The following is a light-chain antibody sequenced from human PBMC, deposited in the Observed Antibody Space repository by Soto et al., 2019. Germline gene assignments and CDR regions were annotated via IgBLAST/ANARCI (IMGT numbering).Light chain of an antibody. CDR1: QSVSSY. J-gene: IGKJ4*01. CDR2: DAS. Sequence: IGLRQSPATLSLSPGERATLSCRASQSVSSYLAWYQQKPGQAPRLLIYDASNRATGIPARFSGSGSGTDFTLTISRLEPEDFAVYYCQQYGSPLTFGGGTKVDI. CDR3: QQYGSPLT. V-gene: IGKV3-11*01.